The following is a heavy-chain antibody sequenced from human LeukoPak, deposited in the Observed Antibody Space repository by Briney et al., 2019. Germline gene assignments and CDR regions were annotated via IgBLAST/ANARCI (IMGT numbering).Heavy chain of an antibody. V-gene: IGHV4-38-2*02. CDR1: GYSISSDYY. CDR2: INHSGST. CDR3: GYSSSWFRVTDY. J-gene: IGHJ4*02. Sequence: SETLSLTCTVSGYSISSDYYWSWIRQPPGKGLEWIGEINHSGSTNYNPSLKSRVTISVDTSKNQFSLKLSSVTAADTAVYYCGYSSSWFRVTDYWGQGTLVTVSS. D-gene: IGHD6-13*01.